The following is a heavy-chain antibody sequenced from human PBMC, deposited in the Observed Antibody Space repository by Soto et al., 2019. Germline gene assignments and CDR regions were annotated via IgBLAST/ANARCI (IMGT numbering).Heavy chain of an antibody. J-gene: IGHJ4*02. Sequence: QVQLQESGPGLVKPSETLSLTCTVSGASLSNYYWSWIRQPPGKGLEWIGYIYYSGRTNYNPSLKSRLTMSVDTSKNQVSLKLNSVTAADTAVYYCARNDHGGNPFFENWGQGNLVTVSS. V-gene: IGHV4-59*01. CDR2: IYYSGRT. CDR1: GASLSNYY. D-gene: IGHD4-17*01. CDR3: ARNDHGGNPFFEN.